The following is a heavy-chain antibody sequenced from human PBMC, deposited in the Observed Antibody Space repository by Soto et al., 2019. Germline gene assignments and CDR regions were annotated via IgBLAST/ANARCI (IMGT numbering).Heavy chain of an antibody. Sequence: QVQLEQSGAEVKKPGASVKVSCKASGYTFTSYGISWVRQAPGQGLEWMGRISAYNGNTNYAQKLQGRVTMTTDTSTGTAYRELRSLRTDDTAVYYWARVVGALGHWFDPWGQGTLVTVSS. CDR1: GYTFTSYG. V-gene: IGHV1-18*01. CDR2: ISAYNGNT. J-gene: IGHJ5*02. D-gene: IGHD1-26*01. CDR3: ARVVGALGHWFDP.